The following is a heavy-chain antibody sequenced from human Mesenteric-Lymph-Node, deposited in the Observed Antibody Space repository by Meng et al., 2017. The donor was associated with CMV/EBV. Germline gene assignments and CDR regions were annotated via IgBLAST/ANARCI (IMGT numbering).Heavy chain of an antibody. CDR3: TTDYVYAVPGLI. V-gene: IGHV3-15*01. CDR1: GFTFSNAW. Sequence: GESLKISCAASGFTFSNAWMSWVRQAPGKGLEWVGRIKSKTDGGTTDYAEPVKGRFTISRDDSKNTLYLQMNSLKTEDTAVYYCTTDYVYAVPGLIWGQGTMVTVSS. D-gene: IGHD3-16*01. CDR2: IKSKTDGGTT. J-gene: IGHJ3*02.